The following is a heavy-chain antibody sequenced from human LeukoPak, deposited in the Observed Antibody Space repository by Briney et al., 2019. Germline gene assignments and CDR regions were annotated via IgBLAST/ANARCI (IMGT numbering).Heavy chain of an antibody. J-gene: IGHJ4*02. CDR2: ISAYNGNT. Sequence: ASVKVSCKASGYTFTSYGISWVRQAPGQGLEWMGWISAYNGNTNYAQKLQGRVTMTTDTSTSTAYMELRSLRSDDTAVYYCASATFSGSYRNPFDYWGQGTLVTVSS. V-gene: IGHV1-18*01. D-gene: IGHD1-26*01. CDR1: GYTFTSYG. CDR3: ASATFSGSYRNPFDY.